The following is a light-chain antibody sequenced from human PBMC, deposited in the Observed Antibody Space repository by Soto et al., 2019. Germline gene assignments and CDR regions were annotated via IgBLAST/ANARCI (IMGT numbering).Light chain of an antibody. V-gene: IGLV2-14*01. CDR1: SSDVGDYDY. J-gene: IGLJ2*01. Sequence: QSALTQPASVSGSPGQSITISCTGTSSDVGDYDYVSWYQQHPGKAPKLMFYDVSNRPSGVSNRFSGSKSGNTASLTISGLQAEDEGDYCCSSYTSSGTLVLFGGGTQLTVL. CDR2: DVS. CDR3: SSYTSSGTLVL.